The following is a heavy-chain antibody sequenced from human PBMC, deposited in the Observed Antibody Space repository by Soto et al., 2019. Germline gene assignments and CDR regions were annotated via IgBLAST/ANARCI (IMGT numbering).Heavy chain of an antibody. CDR1: GYSFTSYW. CDR3: ARLAYDILTGYPPSNYFDY. J-gene: IGHJ4*02. Sequence: GESLKISCKGSGYSFTSYWIGWVRQMPGKGLEWMGIIYPGDSDTRYSPSFQGQVTISADKSISTAYLQWSSLKASDTAMYYCARLAYDILTGYPPSNYFDYWGQGTLVTVSS. V-gene: IGHV5-51*01. CDR2: IYPGDSDT. D-gene: IGHD3-9*01.